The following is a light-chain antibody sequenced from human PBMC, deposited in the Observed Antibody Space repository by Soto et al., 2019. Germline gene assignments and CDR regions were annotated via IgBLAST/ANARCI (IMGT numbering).Light chain of an antibody. Sequence: EIVLTQSPGTLSLSPGERATLSCRASQSVSRYLAWYQQKPGQAPRLLIYDASNRATGIPARFSGSGSGTDFTLTISRLEPEDFAVYYCQQRSNWPLTFGGGTKVDIK. CDR1: QSVSRY. CDR2: DAS. CDR3: QQRSNWPLT. J-gene: IGKJ4*01. V-gene: IGKV3-11*01.